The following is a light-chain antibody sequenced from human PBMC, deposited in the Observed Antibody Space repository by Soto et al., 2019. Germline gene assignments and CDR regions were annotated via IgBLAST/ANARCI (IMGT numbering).Light chain of an antibody. J-gene: IGLJ2*01. Sequence: QSALTQPASVSGSPGRSVTISCTGTSTDVGDFNYVSWYQHLPGRAPKLIIYDVTNRPSGISYRFSASKSGRTASLTISGLQPEDEADYYCSSYSSSTTHVAFGGGTKLTVL. CDR1: STDVGDFNY. CDR2: DVT. CDR3: SSYSSSTTHVA. V-gene: IGLV2-14*03.